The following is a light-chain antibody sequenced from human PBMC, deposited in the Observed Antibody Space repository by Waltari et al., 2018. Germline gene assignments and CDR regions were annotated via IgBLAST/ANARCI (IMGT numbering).Light chain of an antibody. J-gene: IGLJ1*01. V-gene: IGLV2-14*01. CDR2: DVR. Sequence: QSALTQPASVSGSPGQSITISCTGTSSDVGGYKYVSWYQQHLGKAPKLMIYDVRERASGVSNRFSGYKSGNTASLTISGLQTDDEADYYCSSYTSRSTYVSGSGTKVTVL. CDR1: SSDVGGYKY. CDR3: SSYTSRSTYV.